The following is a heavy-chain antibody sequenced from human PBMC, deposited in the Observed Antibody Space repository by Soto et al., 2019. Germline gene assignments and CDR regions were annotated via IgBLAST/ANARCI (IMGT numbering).Heavy chain of an antibody. CDR1: GGSISSSPYY. J-gene: IGHJ5*02. Sequence: QLQLQESGPGLVKTSETLSLTCTVSGGSISSSPYYWGWIRQPPGKGLEWIGSINYSGSTYYNPSLKSRLTLSVDTSKNQFSLRVTSVTAADTAHYYCSRRAPEGFDPWGQGTLVTVSS. V-gene: IGHV4-39*01. CDR3: SRRAPEGFDP. CDR2: INYSGST.